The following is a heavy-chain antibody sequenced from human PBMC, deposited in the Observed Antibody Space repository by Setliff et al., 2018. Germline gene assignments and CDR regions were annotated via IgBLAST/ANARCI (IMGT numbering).Heavy chain of an antibody. CDR1: GYSISSGYY. J-gene: IGHJ2*01. V-gene: IGHV4-38-2*01. CDR2: IYHSGST. D-gene: IGHD3-16*01. Sequence: LSLTCAVSGYSISSGYYWGWIRQPPGKGLEWIGSIYHSGSTYYNPSLKSRVTMSVDTSKNQFSLKLSSVTAADAAVYYCARKREGRGGYFDLWGRGTLVTVSS. CDR3: ARKREGRGGYFDL.